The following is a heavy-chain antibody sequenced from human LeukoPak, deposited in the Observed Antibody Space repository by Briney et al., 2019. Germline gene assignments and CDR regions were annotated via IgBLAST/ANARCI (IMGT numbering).Heavy chain of an antibody. D-gene: IGHD3-10*01. V-gene: IGHV1-18*01. CDR2: VTAFNENT. CDR3: ARDPSMVRGENTPYFDY. Sequence: ASVKVSCKASGGTFSSYAISWVRQAPGQGLEWVGWVTAFNENTHYSRKVQGRVTMTRDTSTSTAYMELRSLRSDDTAVYYCARDPSMVRGENTPYFDYWGQGTLVTVSP. CDR1: GGTFSSYA. J-gene: IGHJ4*02.